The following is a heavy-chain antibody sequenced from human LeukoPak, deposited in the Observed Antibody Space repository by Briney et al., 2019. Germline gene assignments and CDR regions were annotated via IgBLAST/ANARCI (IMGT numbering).Heavy chain of an antibody. CDR3: ARDGGYDSGVFDF. CDR2: SHGSGST. CDR1: GVSINIYY. Sequence: SETLSLTCNVSGVSINIYYWSWLRKTPGKGLELIGRSHGSGSTNYNPSLKNRVTISIDKSKNHLSLSLRSVTAADTALYFCARDGGYDSGVFDFWGQGTLVTVSS. D-gene: IGHD3-22*01. V-gene: IGHV4-4*07. J-gene: IGHJ4*02.